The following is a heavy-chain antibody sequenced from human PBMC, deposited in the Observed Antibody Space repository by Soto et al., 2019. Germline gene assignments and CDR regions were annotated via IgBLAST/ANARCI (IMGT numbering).Heavy chain of an antibody. CDR3: ARELGYCSGGSCFS. V-gene: IGHV1-2*02. Sequence: ASVKVSCKASGYTFTGYYMHWVRQAPGQGLEWMGWINPNSGGTNYAQKFQGRVTMTRDTSISIAYMELSRLRSDDTAVYYCARELGYCSGGSCFSWGQGTLVTVS. J-gene: IGHJ4*02. D-gene: IGHD2-15*01. CDR1: GYTFTGYY. CDR2: INPNSGGT.